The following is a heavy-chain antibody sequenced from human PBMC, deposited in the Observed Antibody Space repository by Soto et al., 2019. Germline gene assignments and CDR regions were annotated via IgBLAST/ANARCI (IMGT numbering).Heavy chain of an antibody. CDR2: IKSKTDGGTT. V-gene: IGHV3-15*07. CDR1: GFTFSNAW. CDR3: TTVCLASPLYYYYYGMDV. J-gene: IGHJ6*02. Sequence: GGSLRLSCAASGFTFSNAWMNWVRQAPGKGLEWVGRIKSKTDGGTTDYAAPVKGRFTISRDDSKNTLYLQMNSLKTEDTAVYYCTTVCLASPLYYYYYGMDVWGQGTTVTVSS.